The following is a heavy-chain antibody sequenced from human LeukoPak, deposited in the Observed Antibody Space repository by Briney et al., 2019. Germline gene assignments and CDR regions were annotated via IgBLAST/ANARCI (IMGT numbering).Heavy chain of an antibody. CDR3: ARAGYYYDSSDQGYWYFDL. CDR1: GFTVSSNY. V-gene: IGHV3-66*01. J-gene: IGHJ2*01. D-gene: IGHD3-22*01. Sequence: GGSLRLSCAASGFTVSSNYMSWVRQAPGKGLEWVSVIYSGGSTYYADSVKGRFTISRDNSKNTLYLQMNSLRAEDTAVYYCARAGYYYDSSDQGYWYFDLWGRGTLVTVSS. CDR2: IYSGGST.